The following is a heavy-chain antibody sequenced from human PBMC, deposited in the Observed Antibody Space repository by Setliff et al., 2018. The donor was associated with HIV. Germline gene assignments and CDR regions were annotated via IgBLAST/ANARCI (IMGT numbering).Heavy chain of an antibody. CDR1: GFTLRTYW. J-gene: IGHJ4*02. D-gene: IGHD3-3*01. CDR3: ARVRGRGYYTLLYYFDD. Sequence: GGSLRLSCAASGFTLRTYWMNWVRQAPGKGLEWVSYITSAGTIYYADSVKGRFTISRDNAKNSLYLQMNSLRAEDTAVYYCARVRGRGYYTLLYYFDDWGQGTLVTVSS. CDR2: ITSAGTI. V-gene: IGHV3-11*01.